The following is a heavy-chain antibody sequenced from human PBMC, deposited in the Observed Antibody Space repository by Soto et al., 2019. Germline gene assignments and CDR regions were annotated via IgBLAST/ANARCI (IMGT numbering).Heavy chain of an antibody. D-gene: IGHD3-22*01. V-gene: IGHV1-18*04. J-gene: IGHJ6*02. Sequence: ASVTVSCKASGYTFTVYYMHWVRQAPGQGLEWMGWISAYNGNTNYAQKLQGRVTMTTDTSTSTAYMELRSMRSDDTAVYYCARDSTGYYDSSGYYTGYYGMDVWGHGTTVTVSS. CDR1: GYTFTVYY. CDR3: ARDSTGYYDSSGYYTGYYGMDV. CDR2: ISAYNGNT.